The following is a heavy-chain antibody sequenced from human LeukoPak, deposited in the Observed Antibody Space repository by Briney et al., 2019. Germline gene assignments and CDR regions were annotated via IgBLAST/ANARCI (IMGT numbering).Heavy chain of an antibody. CDR3: TREDYYYASGH. J-gene: IGHJ4*02. CDR1: GASISSYY. V-gene: IGHV3-11*04. Sequence: LSLTCTVSGASISSYYWSWVRQAPGKGLEWVSYISSSGDIIYYADSVKGRFTVSRDNAKNSLYLQMNSLRAEDTAVYYCTREDYYYASGHWAQGTLVTVSS. D-gene: IGHD3-10*01. CDR2: ISSSGDII.